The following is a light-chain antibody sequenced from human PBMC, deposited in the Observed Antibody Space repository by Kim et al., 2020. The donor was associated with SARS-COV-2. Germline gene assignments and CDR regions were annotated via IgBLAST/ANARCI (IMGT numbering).Light chain of an antibody. CDR1: RLGLSY. Sequence: SVAQAPTASIACYGERLGLSYVSWHQQKAGQSPVLVIFEDNRRPSGIPERVSASNSGNTATLTISGTQAVDEAAYFCQAWDSSTVVFGGGTQLTVL. V-gene: IGLV3-1*01. CDR2: EDN. CDR3: QAWDSSTVV. J-gene: IGLJ2*01.